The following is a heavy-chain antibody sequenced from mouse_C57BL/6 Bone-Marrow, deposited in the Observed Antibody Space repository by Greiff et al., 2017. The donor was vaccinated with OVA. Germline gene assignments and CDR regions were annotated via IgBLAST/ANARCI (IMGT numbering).Heavy chain of an antibody. V-gene: IGHV3-6*01. Sequence: EVQLVESGPGLVKPSQSLSLTCSVTGYSITSGYYWNWIRQFPGNKLEWMGYISYDGSNNYNPSLKNRISITRDTSKNQFFLKLNSVTTEDTATYYCARVRIYYYGSSYYYFDDWGQGTTLTVSS. D-gene: IGHD1-1*01. CDR1: GYSITSGYY. CDR3: ARVRIYYYGSSYYYFDD. CDR2: ISYDGSN. J-gene: IGHJ2*01.